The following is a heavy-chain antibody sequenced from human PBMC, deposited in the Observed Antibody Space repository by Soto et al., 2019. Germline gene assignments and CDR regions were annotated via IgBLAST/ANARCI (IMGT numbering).Heavy chain of an antibody. CDR3: AKDRMINNSVSDAIDI. Sequence: GGSLRLSCAASGFTFSSYAMSWVRQAPGKGLEWVSAISGSGGSTYYADSVKGRFTISRDNSKNTLYLQMNSLRAEDTAVYYCAKDRMINNSVSDAIDIRGPGTIVPVSS. J-gene: IGHJ3*02. V-gene: IGHV3-23*01. CDR2: ISGSGGST. D-gene: IGHD2-15*01. CDR1: GFTFSSYA.